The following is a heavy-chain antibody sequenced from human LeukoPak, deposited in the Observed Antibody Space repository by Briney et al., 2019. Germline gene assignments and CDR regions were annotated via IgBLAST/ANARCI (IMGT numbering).Heavy chain of an antibody. CDR3: ARGPYASGTYGRRGWVHYMDV. CDR1: GFTFSSYS. J-gene: IGHJ6*03. Sequence: GGSLRLSCAASGFTFSSYSMNWVRQAPGKGLEWVSSISSSSSYIYYADSVKGRFTISRDNAKNSLYLQMNSLRAEDTAAYYCARGPYASGTYGRRGWVHYMDVWGKGTTVTISS. D-gene: IGHD3-10*01. CDR2: ISSSSSYI. V-gene: IGHV3-21*01.